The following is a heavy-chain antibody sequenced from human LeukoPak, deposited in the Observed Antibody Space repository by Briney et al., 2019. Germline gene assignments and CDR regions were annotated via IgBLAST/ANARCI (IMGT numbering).Heavy chain of an antibody. CDR1: GYSISSGYY. CDR2: IFFSGSA. D-gene: IGHD1-14*01. J-gene: IGHJ3*02. Sequence: PSETLSLTCAVSGYSISSGYYWGWIRQPPGKGLEWIGSIFFSGSAYYNPSLTSRVTISLDTSKNQFSLKLRSVTAADTAVYYCARQPGGTAAFDIWAQGTMVTVSS. V-gene: IGHV4-38-2*01. CDR3: ARQPGGTAAFDI.